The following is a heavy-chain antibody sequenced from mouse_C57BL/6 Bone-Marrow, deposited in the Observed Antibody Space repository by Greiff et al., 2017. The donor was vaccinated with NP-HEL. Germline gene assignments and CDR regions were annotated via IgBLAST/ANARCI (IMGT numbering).Heavy chain of an antibody. V-gene: IGHV3-6*01. CDR2: ISYDGSN. CDR3: ARRNYRSGSSSEDAMDY. D-gene: IGHD1-1*01. J-gene: IGHJ4*01. CDR1: GYSITSGYY. Sequence: DVQLVESGPGLVKPSQSLSLTCSVTGYSITSGYYWNWIRQFPGKKLEWLGYISYDGSNNYNPSLKNRISITRDTSKNQFFLKLNSVTTEDTATYYCARRNYRSGSSSEDAMDYWGQGTSVTVSS.